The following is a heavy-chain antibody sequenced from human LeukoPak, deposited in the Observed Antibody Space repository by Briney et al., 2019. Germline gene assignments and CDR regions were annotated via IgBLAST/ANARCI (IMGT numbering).Heavy chain of an antibody. CDR3: AREFTFGGVLHY. V-gene: IGHV4-59*01. CDR1: GGSISSYY. CDR2: IYYSGST. D-gene: IGHD3-16*01. Sequence: SETLSLTCTVSGGSISSYYWSWIRQPPGKGLEWIGYIYYSGSTNYNPSLKSRVTISVDTSKNQFSLKLSSVTAADTAVYYCAREFTFGGVLHYWGQGTLVTVSS. J-gene: IGHJ4*02.